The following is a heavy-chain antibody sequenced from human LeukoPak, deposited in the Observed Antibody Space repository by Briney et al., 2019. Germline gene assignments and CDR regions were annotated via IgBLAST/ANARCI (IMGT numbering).Heavy chain of an antibody. CDR1: GDSISSYY. CDR2: IYYSGST. J-gene: IGHJ4*02. CDR3: ARENNYFDH. V-gene: IGHV4-59*01. Sequence: SETLSLTCTVSGDSISSYYWTWIRQPPGKGLEWIGYIYYSGSTNYNPSLKSRVTISVDTSKNQFSLKLNSVTAADTAVYYCARENNYFDHWGQGTLVTVSS.